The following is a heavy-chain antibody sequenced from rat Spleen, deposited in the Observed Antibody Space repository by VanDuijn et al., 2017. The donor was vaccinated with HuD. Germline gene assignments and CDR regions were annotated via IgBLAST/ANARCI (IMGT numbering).Heavy chain of an antibody. Sequence: EVQLMESNGGLVQPGRSLKLSCAASGFTVSDYYMAWVRQAPTAGLEWVANFSFDGRTTYQRASVKGRFIISRDNAKNTLYLQMDSLRSEDTATYYCARHRSYYSSYVYAFDYWGQGVMVTVSS. J-gene: IGHJ2*01. D-gene: IGHD1-2*01. CDR3: ARHRSYYSSYVYAFDY. CDR2: FSFDGRTT. CDR1: GFTVSDYY. V-gene: IGHV5-29*01.